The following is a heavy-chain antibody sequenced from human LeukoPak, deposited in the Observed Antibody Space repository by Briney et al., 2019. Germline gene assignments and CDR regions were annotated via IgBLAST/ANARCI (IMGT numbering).Heavy chain of an antibody. Sequence: SETLSLTCTVSGGSISSYYWSWIRQPAGKGLEWIGRIYTSGSTNYNPSLKSRVTMPVDTSKNQFSLKLSSVTAADTAVYYCARDLELYSGSYATLSWGQGTLVTVSS. J-gene: IGHJ5*02. D-gene: IGHD1-26*01. CDR3: ARDLELYSGSYATLS. CDR2: IYTSGST. V-gene: IGHV4-4*07. CDR1: GGSISSYY.